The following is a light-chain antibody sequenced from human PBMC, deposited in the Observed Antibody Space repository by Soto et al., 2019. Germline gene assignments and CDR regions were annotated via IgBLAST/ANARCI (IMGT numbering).Light chain of an antibody. Sequence: DIVMTQSPLSLPVTPGAPASVSCRSSQSLLHSNGYNYLVWYLQKPGQSPQLLIYLGSNRASGVPDRFSGSGSGTDFTLKISRVEAEDVGVYYCMPALQTLLTFGGGTKVEIK. CDR1: QSLLHSNGYNY. J-gene: IGKJ4*01. CDR2: LGS. CDR3: MPALQTLLT. V-gene: IGKV2-28*01.